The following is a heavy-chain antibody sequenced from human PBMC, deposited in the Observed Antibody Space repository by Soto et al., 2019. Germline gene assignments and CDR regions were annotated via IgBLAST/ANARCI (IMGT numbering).Heavy chain of an antibody. J-gene: IGHJ5*02. CDR3: ARMGDSRSYSGRFDP. V-gene: IGHV3-66*01. Sequence: EVQLVESGGGLVQPGGSLRLSCAASGFTVSSNYMSWVRQAPGKGLEWVSVIYSGGSTYYADSVKGRFTISRDNSKNTLYLQMNCLRAGDTAVYYCARMGDSRSYSGRFDPWGQGTLVNVSS. CDR1: GFTVSSNY. D-gene: IGHD3-22*01. CDR2: IYSGGST.